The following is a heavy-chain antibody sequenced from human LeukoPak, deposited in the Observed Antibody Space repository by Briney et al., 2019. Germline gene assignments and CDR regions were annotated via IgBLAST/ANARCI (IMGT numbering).Heavy chain of an antibody. CDR1: GYTFTSYY. CDR2: INPSGGST. Sequence: ASVRVSCKASGYTFTSYYMHWVRQAPGQGLEWMGIINPSGGSTSYAQKFQGRVTMTRDMSTSTVYMELSSLRSEDTAVYYCARDYYDSSGYSGPYWYFDLWGRGTLVTVSS. D-gene: IGHD3-22*01. CDR3: ARDYYDSSGYSGPYWYFDL. V-gene: IGHV1-46*01. J-gene: IGHJ2*01.